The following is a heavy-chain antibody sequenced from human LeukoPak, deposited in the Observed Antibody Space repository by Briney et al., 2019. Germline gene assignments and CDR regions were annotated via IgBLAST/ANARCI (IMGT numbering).Heavy chain of an antibody. D-gene: IGHD2-8*01. CDR2: ISGSGGST. Sequence: PGGSLRLSCAASGFTFSDYYMSWIRQAPGKGLEWVSAISGSGGSTYYADSVKGRFTISRDNSKNTLYLQMNSLRAEDTAVYYCAKVERGMLSNWGQGTLVTVSS. CDR1: GFTFSDYY. CDR3: AKVERGMLSN. J-gene: IGHJ4*02. V-gene: IGHV3-23*01.